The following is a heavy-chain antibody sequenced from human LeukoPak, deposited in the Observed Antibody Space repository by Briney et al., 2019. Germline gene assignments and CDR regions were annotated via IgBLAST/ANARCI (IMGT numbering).Heavy chain of an antibody. D-gene: IGHD3-22*01. CDR2: IIPIIGTA. CDR3: ARARLYYDSSGYGYYYGMDV. Sequence: SVKVSCKASGGTFSSYAISWVRQAPGQGLEWMGGIIPIIGTANYAQKFQGRVTITADESTSTAYMELSSLRSEDTAVYYCARARLYYDSSGYGYYYGMDVWGQGTTVTVSS. J-gene: IGHJ6*02. CDR1: GGTFSSYA. V-gene: IGHV1-69*13.